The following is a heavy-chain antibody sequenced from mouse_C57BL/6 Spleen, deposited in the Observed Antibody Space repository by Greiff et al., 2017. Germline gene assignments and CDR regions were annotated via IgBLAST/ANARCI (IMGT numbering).Heavy chain of an antibody. CDR3: SRGVYYYGSSDYAMDY. D-gene: IGHD1-1*01. V-gene: IGHV1-76*01. CDR1: GYPFTDYY. Sequence: QVQLQQSGAELVRPGASVKLSCKASGYPFTDYYINWVKQRPGPGLEWIARIYPGSGTTYYNEKFKGKATLTSEKSSSTASMQLSSLTSVDAAVYYGSRGVYYYGSSDYAMDYWGQGTSVTVSS. J-gene: IGHJ4*01. CDR2: IYPGSGTT.